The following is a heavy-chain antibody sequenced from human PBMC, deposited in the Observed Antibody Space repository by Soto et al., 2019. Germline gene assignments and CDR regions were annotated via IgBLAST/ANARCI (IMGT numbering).Heavy chain of an antibody. V-gene: IGHV1-18*01. CDR1: GYTFTSYC. CDR3: ARDPHYDILTGYHNFDY. CDR2: ISAYNGNT. Sequence: ASVKVSCKASGYTFTSYCISWVRQAPGQGLEWMGWISAYNGNTNYAQKLQGRVTMTTDTSTSTAYMELRSLRSDDTAVYYCARDPHYDILTGYHNFDYWGQGTLVTVSS. J-gene: IGHJ4*02. D-gene: IGHD3-9*01.